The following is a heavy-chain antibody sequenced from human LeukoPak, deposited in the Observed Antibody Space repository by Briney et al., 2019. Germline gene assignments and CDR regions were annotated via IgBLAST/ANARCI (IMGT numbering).Heavy chain of an antibody. J-gene: IGHJ6*02. CDR1: GFTFISYG. CDR3: AKARPAIAARVGYYYGMDV. CDR2: ISYDGSNK. Sequence: GGSLRLSCAASGFTFISYGMHWVRQAPGKGLEWVAVISYDGSNKYYADSVKGRFTISRDNSKNTLYLQMKTLRAEDTAVYYCAKARPAIAARVGYYYGMDVWGQGTTVTVSS. V-gene: IGHV3-30*18. D-gene: IGHD6-6*01.